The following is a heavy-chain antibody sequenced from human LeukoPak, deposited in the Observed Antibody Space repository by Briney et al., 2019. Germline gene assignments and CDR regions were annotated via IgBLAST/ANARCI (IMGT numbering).Heavy chain of an antibody. CDR2: IYSGGST. V-gene: IGHV3-53*01. CDR1: GFTVSSNY. CDR3: ARAIPFFDY. J-gene: IGHJ4*02. Sequence: GGSLRPSCAASGFTVSSNYMSWVRQAPGKGLEWVSVIYSGGSTYYADSVKGRFTISRDNSKNTLYLQMNSLRAEDTAVYYCARAIPFFDYWGQGTLVTVSS.